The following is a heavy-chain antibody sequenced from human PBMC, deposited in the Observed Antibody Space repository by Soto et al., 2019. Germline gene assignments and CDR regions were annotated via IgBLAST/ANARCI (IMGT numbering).Heavy chain of an antibody. CDR1: GGSISSGGYY. V-gene: IGHV4-31*03. J-gene: IGHJ4*02. D-gene: IGHD2-2*01. CDR2: IYYSGST. CDR3: ARSSGVVPAAMFDY. Sequence: QVQLQESGPGLVKPSQTLSLTCTVSGGSISSGGYYWSWISQHPGKGLEWIGYIYYSGSTYYNPSLKSRVTISVDTSKNQFSLKLSSVTAADTAVYYCARSSGVVPAAMFDYWGQGTLVTVSS.